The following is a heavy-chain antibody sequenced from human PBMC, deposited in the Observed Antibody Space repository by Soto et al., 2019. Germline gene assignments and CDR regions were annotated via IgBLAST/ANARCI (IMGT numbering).Heavy chain of an antibody. CDR3: ARRHYYDSSGRYNWFDP. CDR1: GGSISSSSYY. V-gene: IGHV4-39*01. CDR2: IYYSGST. D-gene: IGHD3-22*01. Sequence: KPSETLSLTCTVSGGSISSSSYYWGWIRQPPGKGLEWIGSIYYSGSTYYNPSLKSRVTISVDTSKNQFSLKLSSVTAADTAVYYCARRHYYDSSGRYNWFDPWGQGTLVTSPQ. J-gene: IGHJ5*02.